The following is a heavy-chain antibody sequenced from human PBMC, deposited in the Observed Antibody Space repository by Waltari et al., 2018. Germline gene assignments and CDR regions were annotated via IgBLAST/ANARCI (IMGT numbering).Heavy chain of an antibody. V-gene: IGHV4-34*01. CDR1: GGSFSGYY. J-gene: IGHJ4*02. Sequence: QVQLQQWGAGLLKPSETLSLTCAVYGGSFSGYYWSWTRQPPGKGLEWIGEINHSGSTNYNPSLKSRVTISVDTSKNQFSLKLSSVTAADTAVYYCARGAWNSGGFDYWGQGTLVTVSS. CDR3: ARGAWNSGGFDY. D-gene: IGHD1-1*01. CDR2: INHSGST.